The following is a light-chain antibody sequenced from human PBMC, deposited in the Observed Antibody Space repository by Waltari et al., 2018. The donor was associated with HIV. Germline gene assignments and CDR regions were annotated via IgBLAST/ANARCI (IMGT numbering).Light chain of an antibody. Sequence: QSVLNQSPSASGTPGQRVIISCSGRSSNTGSHTVTWYQQFPGTAPKLLIYSYGQRPSGVPERFSGSKSATSASLAISGLRSEDEADYYCATWDDSLNAWVFGGGTKLTVL. CDR1: SSNTGSHT. V-gene: IGLV1-44*01. J-gene: IGLJ3*02. CDR2: SYG. CDR3: ATWDDSLNAWV.